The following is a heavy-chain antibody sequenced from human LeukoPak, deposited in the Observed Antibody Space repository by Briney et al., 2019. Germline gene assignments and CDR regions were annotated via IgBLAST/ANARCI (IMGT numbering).Heavy chain of an antibody. CDR1: GLTFSNAW. D-gene: IGHD5-12*01. CDR2: IKSKTDGGTT. CDR3: TTARLYYYYGMDV. J-gene: IGHJ6*04. V-gene: IGHV3-15*01. Sequence: GGSLRLSCAASGLTFSNAWMSWVRQAPGKGLEWVGRIKSKTDGGTTDYAAPVKGRFTISSDDSKNTLYLQMNSLKTEDTAVYYCTTARLYYYYGMDVWGKGTTVTVSS.